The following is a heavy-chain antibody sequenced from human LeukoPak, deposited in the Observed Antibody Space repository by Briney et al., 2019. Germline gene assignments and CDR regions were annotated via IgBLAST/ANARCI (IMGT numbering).Heavy chain of an antibody. Sequence: GESLKISCKGSGYRFTSYWIGWVRPMPGKGLEWMGIIYPGDSDTRYSPSFQGQVTISADKSISTAYLQWSSLEASDTAMYYCARQRDPGSDYYYGMDVWGKGTTVTVSS. CDR3: ARQRDPGSDYYYGMDV. CDR1: GYRFTSYW. D-gene: IGHD6-6*01. V-gene: IGHV5-51*01. J-gene: IGHJ6*04. CDR2: IYPGDSDT.